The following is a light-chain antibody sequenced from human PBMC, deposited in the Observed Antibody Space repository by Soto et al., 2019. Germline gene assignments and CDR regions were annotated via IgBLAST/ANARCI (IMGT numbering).Light chain of an antibody. J-gene: IGKJ1*01. Sequence: VLSQSPGRLSLSPGERATLSRRASQSVPSTYFAWYQQKSGQPPRLLISGTSNRATGSPDRFSGSGSGRDFTLTISILEPEDFAVYFCQQFGNSPWTVGQGTKVDIK. V-gene: IGKV3-20*01. CDR2: GTS. CDR3: QQFGNSPWT. CDR1: QSVPSTY.